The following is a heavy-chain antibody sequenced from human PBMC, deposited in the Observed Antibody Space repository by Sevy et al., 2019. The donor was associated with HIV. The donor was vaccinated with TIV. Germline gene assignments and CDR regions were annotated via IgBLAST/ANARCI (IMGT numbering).Heavy chain of an antibody. CDR2: ISSSSSSI. CDR3: ARDLQFGLSTFDY. V-gene: IGHV3-21*01. J-gene: IGHJ4*02. D-gene: IGHD3-10*01. Sequence: GGSLRLSCAASGFTFSSYSMNWVRQAPGKGLEWVSSISSSSSSIYYADSVKGRFTISRDNAKKSPYLQMNSLRAEDTAVYYCARDLQFGLSTFDYWGQGTLVTVSS. CDR1: GFTFSSYS.